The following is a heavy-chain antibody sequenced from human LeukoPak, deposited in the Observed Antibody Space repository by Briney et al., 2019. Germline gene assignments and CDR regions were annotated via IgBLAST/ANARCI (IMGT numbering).Heavy chain of an antibody. V-gene: IGHV3-48*03. D-gene: IGHD4-11*01. Sequence: PGGSLRLSCAASGFTFSIYEMNWVRQAPGEGLEWVSYISSSGTTTNYADSVKGRFTISRDNAKNSLYLQMNSLRAEDTAVYFCAKVDLDYRDSWGQGTLVTVSS. CDR3: AKVDLDYRDS. CDR1: GFTFSIYE. CDR2: ISSSGTTT. J-gene: IGHJ4*02.